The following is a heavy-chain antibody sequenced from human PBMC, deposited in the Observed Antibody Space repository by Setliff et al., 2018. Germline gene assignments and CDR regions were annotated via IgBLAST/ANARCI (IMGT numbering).Heavy chain of an antibody. J-gene: IGHJ4*02. D-gene: IGHD6-25*01. V-gene: IGHV3-48*03. CDR1: GFNFRTYH. CDR3: ARDSGVGGTFDY. Sequence: GGSLRLSCAASGFNFRTYHMSWVRQAPGKGLEWVSYVSTSGTTIYYADSVKGRFTISRDNAKNSLYLQMNSLRAEDTGVYYCARDSGVGGTFDYWGQGALVTVSS. CDR2: VSTSGTTI.